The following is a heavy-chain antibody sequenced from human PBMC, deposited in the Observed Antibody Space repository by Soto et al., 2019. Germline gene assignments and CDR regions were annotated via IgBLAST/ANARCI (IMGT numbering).Heavy chain of an antibody. V-gene: IGHV4-31*03. J-gene: IGHJ3*02. CDR1: GGSISSGGYY. CDR3: ARVLSSSWSLAFDI. CDR2: IYYSGST. Sequence: SETLPLTCTVSGGSISSGGYYWSWIRHHPGKGLEWIGYIYYSGSTYYNPSLKSRVTISVDTSKNQFSLKLSSVTAADTAVYYCARVLSSSWSLAFDIWGQGTMVTVSS. D-gene: IGHD6-13*01.